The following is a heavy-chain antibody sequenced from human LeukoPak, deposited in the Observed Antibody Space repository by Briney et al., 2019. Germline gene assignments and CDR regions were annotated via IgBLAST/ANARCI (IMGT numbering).Heavy chain of an antibody. CDR3: ARDSLYYYYGMDV. J-gene: IGHJ6*02. V-gene: IGHV3-30*03. CDR1: GFTFSSYG. CDR2: ISYDGSNK. Sequence: GGSLRLSCAASGFTFSSYGMHWVRQAPGKGLEWVAVISYDGSNKYYADSVKGRFTISRDNSKNSLYLQMNSLRDEDTAVYYCARDSLYYYYGMDVWGQGTTVTVSS.